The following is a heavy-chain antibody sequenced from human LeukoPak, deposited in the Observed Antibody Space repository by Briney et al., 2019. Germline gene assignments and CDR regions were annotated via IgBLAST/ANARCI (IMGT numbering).Heavy chain of an antibody. CDR1: GFTFSSYE. V-gene: IGHV3-48*03. CDR3: ARDAFSYYYYYMDV. CDR2: ISSSGSTI. J-gene: IGHJ6*03. Sequence: GSLRLSCAASGFTFSSYEMNWVRQAPGKGLEWVSYISSSGSTIYYADSVKGRFTISRDNAKNSLYLQMNSLRAEDTAVYYCARDAFSYYYYYMDVWGKGTTVTVSS.